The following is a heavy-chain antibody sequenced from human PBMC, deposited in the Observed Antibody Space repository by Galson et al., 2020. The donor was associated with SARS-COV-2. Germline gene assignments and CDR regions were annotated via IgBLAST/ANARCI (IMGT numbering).Heavy chain of an antibody. CDR1: GFSLPTSGID. V-gene: IGHV2-70*01. J-gene: IGHJ4*02. D-gene: IGHD5-12*01. CDR3: ARMADGYGGYDYGSSPFDY. CDR2: IPWDDYQ. Sequence: SGPTLVKHTQTLTLTCACSGFSLPTSGIDVTCIRQPPGNSLDWLALIPWDDYQYYSSSLNTSLIISKDTSKNQVFLTMTNMDPVDTAMYYCARMADGYGGYDYGSSPFDYWGQGTLVTVSS.